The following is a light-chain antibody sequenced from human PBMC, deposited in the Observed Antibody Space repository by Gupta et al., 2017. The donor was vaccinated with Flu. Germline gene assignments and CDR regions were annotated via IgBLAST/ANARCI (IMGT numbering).Light chain of an antibody. J-gene: IGLJ1*01. CDR2: NVS. V-gene: IGLV2-14*03. CDR3: SSFTAFTTRV. Sequence: HSALTQPASVSGSPGQSITLSCTGTNSDIGNYTYVSWHLQHTGNAHKLLCYNVSGRPSGVSNRFSASKAGKAAFPTISGLQTEDDADYYCSSFTAFTTRVFGTGTKVTVL. CDR1: NSDIGNYTY.